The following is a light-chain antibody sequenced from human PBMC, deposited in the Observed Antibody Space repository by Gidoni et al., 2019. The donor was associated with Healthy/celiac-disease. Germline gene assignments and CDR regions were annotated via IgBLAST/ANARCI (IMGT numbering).Light chain of an antibody. CDR2: DVS. CDR1: SSDVGGYNY. V-gene: IGLV2-14*01. J-gene: IGLJ1*01. CDR3: SSYTSSSTYV. Sequence: QSALTQPDSVSGSPGQSITISCTGTSSDVGGYNYFSWYQQHPGKDPKLMIYDVSNRPSGVSNRFSGSKSCNTASLTISGLQAEDEADYYCSSYTSSSTYVFGTGTKVTVL.